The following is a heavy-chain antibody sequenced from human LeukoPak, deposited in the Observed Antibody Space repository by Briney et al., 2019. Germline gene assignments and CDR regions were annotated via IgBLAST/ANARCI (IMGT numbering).Heavy chain of an antibody. CDR3: ASVSSGYYYSFDY. CDR2: INWNGGST. D-gene: IGHD3-22*01. Sequence: PGGSLRLSCAASGLPFDNYGMAWVRQAPGKGLEWVSGINWNGGSTGYADSVKGRFTISRDNAKNSLYLQMNSLRAEDTALYYCASVSSGYYYSFDYWGQGTLVTVSS. J-gene: IGHJ4*02. V-gene: IGHV3-20*04. CDR1: GLPFDNYG.